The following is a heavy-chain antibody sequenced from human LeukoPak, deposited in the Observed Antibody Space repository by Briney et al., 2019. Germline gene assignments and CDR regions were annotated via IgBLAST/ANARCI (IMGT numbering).Heavy chain of an antibody. CDR3: AREGGDRYCSGGSCYYDY. D-gene: IGHD2-15*01. CDR1: GYTFTSYY. CDR2: INPSGGST. V-gene: IGHV1-46*01. Sequence: ASVKVSCKASGYTFTSYYMHWVRQAPGQGLEWMGIINPSGGSTSYAQKFQGRVTMTRDRSTSTVYMELSSLRSEDTAVYYCAREGGDRYCSGGSCYYDYWGQGTLVTVSS. J-gene: IGHJ4*02.